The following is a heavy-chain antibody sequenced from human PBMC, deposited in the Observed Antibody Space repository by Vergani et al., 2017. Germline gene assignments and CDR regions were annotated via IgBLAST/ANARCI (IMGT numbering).Heavy chain of an antibody. Sequence: QVQLQESGPGLVKPSETLSLTCAVSGYSISSGYYWGWIRQSPGKGLEWIGYIYSTGSTNYNPSLKSRVTISVDTSKNQFSLKLSSVTAADTAVYYCARNPYCGGDCYSDAFDIWGQGTMVTVSS. CDR1: GYSISSGYY. CDR3: ARNPYCGGDCYSDAFDI. D-gene: IGHD2-21*02. V-gene: IGHV4-61*01. J-gene: IGHJ3*02. CDR2: IYSTGST.